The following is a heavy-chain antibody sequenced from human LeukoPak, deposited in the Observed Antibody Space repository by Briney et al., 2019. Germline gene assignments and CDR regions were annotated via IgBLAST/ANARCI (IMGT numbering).Heavy chain of an antibody. CDR1: GYTLTELS. V-gene: IGHV1-24*01. Sequence: ASVKVSCKVSGYTLTELSMHWVRQAPGKGLEWMGGFDPEDGETIYAQKFQGRVTMTEDTSTDTAYMELSSLRSEDTAVYYCATDGYSSSWARYYYYGMDVWGQGTTVTVSS. CDR2: FDPEDGET. CDR3: ATDGYSSSWARYYYYGMDV. D-gene: IGHD6-13*01. J-gene: IGHJ6*02.